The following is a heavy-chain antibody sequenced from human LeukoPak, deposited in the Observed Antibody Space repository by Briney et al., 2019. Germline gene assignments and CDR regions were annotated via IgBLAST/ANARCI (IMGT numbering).Heavy chain of an antibody. CDR3: AREGSSGWYGGYGMDV. CDR1: GGTFSSYG. J-gene: IGHJ6*02. D-gene: IGHD6-19*01. CDR2: IISIFGTA. V-gene: IGHV1-69*05. Sequence: SVKVSCKASGGTFSSYGISWVRQAPGQGLEWMGGIISIFGTANYAQKFQGRVTITTDESTSTAYMELSSLRSEDTAVYYCAREGSSGWYGGYGMDVWGQGTTVTVSS.